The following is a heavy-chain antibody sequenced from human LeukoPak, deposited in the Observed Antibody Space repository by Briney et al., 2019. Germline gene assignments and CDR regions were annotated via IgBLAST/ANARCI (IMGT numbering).Heavy chain of an antibody. CDR2: IYYSGST. CDR1: GGSISSSSYY. J-gene: IGHJ4*02. D-gene: IGHD1-20*01. CDR3: ASFNWNYPDY. V-gene: IGHV4-39*01. Sequence: SETLSLTCTVSGGSISSSSYYWGWIRQPPGKGLEWIGSIYYSGSTYYNPSLKSRVTISVDTSKNQFSLKLSSVTAADTAVYYCASFNWNYPDYWGQGTLVTVSS.